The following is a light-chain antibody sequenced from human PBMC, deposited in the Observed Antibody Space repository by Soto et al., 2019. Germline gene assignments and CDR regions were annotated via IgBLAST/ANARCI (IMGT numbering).Light chain of an antibody. CDR2: NNN. Sequence: VLTQPPSASGTPGQRVTISCSGSSSNIGGNPVNWYQQLPGTAPKLLIYNNNQRPSGVPDRFSGSKSGTSASLAISGLQSGDEADYYCAAWHDSLNGPVFGGGTKVTVL. J-gene: IGLJ3*02. CDR3: AAWHDSLNGPV. CDR1: SSNIGGNP. V-gene: IGLV1-44*01.